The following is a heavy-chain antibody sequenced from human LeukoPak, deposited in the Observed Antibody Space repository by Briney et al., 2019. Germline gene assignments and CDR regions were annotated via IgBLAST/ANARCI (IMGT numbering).Heavy chain of an antibody. Sequence: GGSLRLSCAASGFTFSSYAMHWVRQAPGKGLEWVAVISYDGSNKYYADSVKGRFTISRDNSKNTLYLQMNSLRAEDTAVYYCARAKSSSFLPWGQGTLVTVSS. CDR2: ISYDGSNK. D-gene: IGHD6-13*01. V-gene: IGHV3-30*04. CDR1: GFTFSSYA. J-gene: IGHJ5*02. CDR3: ARAKSSSFLP.